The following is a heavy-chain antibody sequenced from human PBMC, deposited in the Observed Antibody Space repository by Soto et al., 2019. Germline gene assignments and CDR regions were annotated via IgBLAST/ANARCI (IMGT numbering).Heavy chain of an antibody. CDR1: GGSISSGGYY. CDR2: IYYSGST. CDR3: ARSADSSSSGDFDY. V-gene: IGHV4-31*03. Sequence: QVQLQESGPGLVKPSQTLSLTCTVSGGSISSGGYYWSWIRQHPGKGLEWIGYIYYSGSTYYNPSLKSRVTISVATSKNQFALKLSSVTAADTAVYYCARSADSSSSGDFDYWGQGTLVTVSS. J-gene: IGHJ4*02. D-gene: IGHD6-6*01.